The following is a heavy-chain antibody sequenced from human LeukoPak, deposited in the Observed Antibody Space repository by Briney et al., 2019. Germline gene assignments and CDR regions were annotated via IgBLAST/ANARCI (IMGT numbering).Heavy chain of an antibody. V-gene: IGHV4-39*07. CDR2: VYYSGST. D-gene: IGHD3-3*01. CDR3: ARGRFLEWLHPPFDY. CDR1: GGSISSSSYY. Sequence: SETLSLTCTVSGGSISSSSYYWGWIRQPPGKGLEWIGSVYYSGSTNYNPSLKSRVTISVDTSKNQFSLKLSSVTAADTAVYYCARGRFLEWLHPPFDYWGQGTLVTVSS. J-gene: IGHJ4*02.